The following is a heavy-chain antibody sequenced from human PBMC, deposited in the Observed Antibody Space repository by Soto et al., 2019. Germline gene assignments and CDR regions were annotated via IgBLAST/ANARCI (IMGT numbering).Heavy chain of an antibody. CDR1: GFTFSSYA. D-gene: IGHD5-12*01. Sequence: GSLRLSCAASGFTFSSYAMSWVRQAPGKGLEWVSAISGSGGSTYYADSVKGRFTISRDNSKNTLYLQMNSLRAEDTAVYYCAKDLGRDGYNGIDYWGQGTLVTVSS. CDR2: ISGSGGST. V-gene: IGHV3-23*01. CDR3: AKDLGRDGYNGIDY. J-gene: IGHJ4*02.